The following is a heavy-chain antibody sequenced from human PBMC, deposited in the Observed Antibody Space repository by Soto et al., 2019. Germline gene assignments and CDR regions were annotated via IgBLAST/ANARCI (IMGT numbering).Heavy chain of an antibody. D-gene: IGHD6-13*01. V-gene: IGHV5-10-1*01. J-gene: IGHJ6*02. CDR1: GYSFTSYW. CDR2: IDPSDSYT. CDR3: ARQDSSSWDAAYYYYGMDV. Sequence: GESLKISCKGSGYSFTSYWISWVRQMPGKGLEWMGRIDPSDSYTNYSPSFQGHVTISADKSISTAYLQWSSLKASDTAMYYCARQDSSSWDAAYYYYGMDVWGQGTTVTVS.